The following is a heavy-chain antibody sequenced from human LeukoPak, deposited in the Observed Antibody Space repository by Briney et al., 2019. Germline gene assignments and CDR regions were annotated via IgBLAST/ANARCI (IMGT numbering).Heavy chain of an antibody. CDR2: ISYDGSNK. Sequence: GGSLRLSCAASGFTFSSYVMSWVRQAPGKGLEWVAVISYDGSNKYYADSVKGRFTISRDNSKNTLYLQMNSLRAEDTAVYYCATTYYYDSSGYYTGAFDIWGQGTMVTVSS. CDR3: ATTYYYDSSGYYTGAFDI. J-gene: IGHJ3*02. D-gene: IGHD3-22*01. V-gene: IGHV3-30*03. CDR1: GFTFSSYV.